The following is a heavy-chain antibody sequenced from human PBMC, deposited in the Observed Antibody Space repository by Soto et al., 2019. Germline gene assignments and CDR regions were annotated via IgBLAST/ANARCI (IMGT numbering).Heavy chain of an antibody. J-gene: IGHJ4*02. Sequence: PSETLSLTCAVSGYPISSGYYWGWIRQSPGKGLEWIGNVYHSGSTYYSPSLKSRVTISVDTSKNHFSLKLTSVTAADTAVYFCARERPLGHYDSGRPLFEYWGQGNLVTVSA. D-gene: IGHD3-22*01. CDR3: ARERPLGHYDSGRPLFEY. CDR2: VYHSGST. V-gene: IGHV4-38-2*02. CDR1: GYPISSGYY.